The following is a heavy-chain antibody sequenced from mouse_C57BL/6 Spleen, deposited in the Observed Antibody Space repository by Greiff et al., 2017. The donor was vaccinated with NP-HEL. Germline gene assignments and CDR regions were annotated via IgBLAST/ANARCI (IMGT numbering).Heavy chain of an antibody. CDR1: GFTFSDYY. J-gene: IGHJ1*03. D-gene: IGHD6-2*01. CDR2: ISNGGGST. Sequence: EVQLVESGGGLVQPGGSLKLSCAASGFTFSDYYMYWVRQTPEKRLEWVAYISNGGGSTYYPDTVKGRFTISRDNAKNTLYLQMSRLKSEDTAMYYCARRLLSYWYFDVWGTGTTVTVSS. V-gene: IGHV5-12*01. CDR3: ARRLLSYWYFDV.